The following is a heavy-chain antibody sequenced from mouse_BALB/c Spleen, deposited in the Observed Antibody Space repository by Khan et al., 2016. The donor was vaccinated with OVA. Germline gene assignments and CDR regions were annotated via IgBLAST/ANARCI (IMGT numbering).Heavy chain of an antibody. D-gene: IGHD1-2*01. CDR3: ARRNYFGYTFAY. Sequence: QVQLQQSGAELARPGASVKLSCKASGYTFTDHYINWVKQRTGQGLEWIGEISPGSGDTYYNEKFTGKATLTADKSSSTVYMQLSSLTAEASAVYFCARRNYFGYTFAYGGQGTLVTVSA. V-gene: IGHV1-77*01. CDR1: GYTFTDHY. CDR2: ISPGSGDT. J-gene: IGHJ3*01.